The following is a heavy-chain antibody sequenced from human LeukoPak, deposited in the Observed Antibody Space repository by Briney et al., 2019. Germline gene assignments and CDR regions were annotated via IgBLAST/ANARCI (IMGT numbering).Heavy chain of an antibody. Sequence: SETLSLTCTVSGGSISSITYYWGWSRQSPGKGLEWIGSIYYSGSTYYNPSLQSRVTISVDTSKNQFSLKLSSVTAADTAVYYCARHYCNCGLGWFDPWGQGTLVTVSS. CDR3: ARHYCNCGLGWFDP. V-gene: IGHV4-39*01. D-gene: IGHD2-21*01. CDR2: IYYSGST. J-gene: IGHJ5*02. CDR1: GGSISSITYY.